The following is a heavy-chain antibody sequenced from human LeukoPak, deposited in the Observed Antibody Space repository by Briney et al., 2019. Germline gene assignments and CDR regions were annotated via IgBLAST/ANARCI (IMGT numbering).Heavy chain of an antibody. D-gene: IGHD5-12*01. Sequence: GGSLRLSCAASGFPFSSYNMNWVRQAPGKGLEWVSFISTSSSYIYYADSLKGRFTISRDNAKKSLYLQINSLRAEDTAVYYCARVTRGGYEGYFDYWGQGTLVTVSS. V-gene: IGHV3-21*01. J-gene: IGHJ4*02. CDR2: ISTSSSYI. CDR1: GFPFSSYN. CDR3: ARVTRGGYEGYFDY.